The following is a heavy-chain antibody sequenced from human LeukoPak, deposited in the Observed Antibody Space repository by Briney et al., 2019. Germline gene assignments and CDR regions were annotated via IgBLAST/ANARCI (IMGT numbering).Heavy chain of an antibody. Sequence: ETLSLSCTASGGSISRYYWSWIRQPAGKGLEWIGRIYTSGSTNYNPSLKSRVTMSVDTSKNQYSLKLSSVTAADTAVYYCARDGCSPAYFQHWGQGTLVTVSS. J-gene: IGHJ1*01. CDR2: IYTSGST. D-gene: IGHD3-10*01. V-gene: IGHV4-4*07. CDR3: ARDGCSPAYFQH. CDR1: GGSISRYY.